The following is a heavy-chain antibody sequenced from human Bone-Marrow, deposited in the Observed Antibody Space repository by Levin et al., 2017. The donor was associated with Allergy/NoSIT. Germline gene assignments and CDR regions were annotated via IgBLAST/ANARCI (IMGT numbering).Heavy chain of an antibody. V-gene: IGHV1-46*01. J-gene: IGHJ3*02. CDR3: ARATYYYDTSGSDAFDT. Sequence: ASVKVSCKASGYTFTSHYMHWVRQAPGQGLEWMGRINPNTGSTNYAQKLQGRVTMTRDTSTSTLYMELSSPRSDDTAVYYCARATYYYDTSGSDAFDTWGQGTMVTVSS. CDR1: GYTFTSHY. CDR2: INPNTGST. D-gene: IGHD3-22*01.